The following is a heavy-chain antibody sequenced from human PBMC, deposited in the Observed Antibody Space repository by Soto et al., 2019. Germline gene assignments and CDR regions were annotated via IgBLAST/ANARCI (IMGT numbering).Heavy chain of an antibody. Sequence: GSLRLSCAASGFTVSSNYMNWVRQAPGKGLEWLSIIYSDGTTYYADSVKGRFTISRDNFKNTLYLQMNNLRAEDTAVYYCAILSNWGQGTLVTVSS. CDR3: AILSN. CDR2: IYSDGTT. D-gene: IGHD6-6*01. J-gene: IGHJ4*02. CDR1: GFTVSSNY. V-gene: IGHV3-53*01.